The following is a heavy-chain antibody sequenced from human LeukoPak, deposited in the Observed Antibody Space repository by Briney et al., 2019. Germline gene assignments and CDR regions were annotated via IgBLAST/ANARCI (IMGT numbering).Heavy chain of an antibody. V-gene: IGHV3-11*01. CDR3: ARAGQQLVGDFVFDY. D-gene: IGHD6-13*01. CDR2: ISSSGSSI. Sequence: GGSLRLSCAASGFTFSAYYMSWIRQAPGKGLEWVSYISSSGSSIYYADSVKGRFTISRDNAKNSLYLQMNSLRAEDTAVYYCARAGQQLVGDFVFDYWGQGTLVTVSS. CDR1: GFTFSAYY. J-gene: IGHJ4*02.